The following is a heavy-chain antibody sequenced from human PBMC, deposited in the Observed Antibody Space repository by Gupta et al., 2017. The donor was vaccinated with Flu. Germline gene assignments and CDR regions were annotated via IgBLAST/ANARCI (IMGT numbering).Heavy chain of an antibody. Sequence: QVKLQESGPGMVKPSETLSLTCTISGGSIDSHFWSWIRQPPGKGLEWIGYIYYTGSTNYNPSFNSRGAISFDTSKNHVSLKLTSVNAADTAVYYCARARSYSSALIDNWGPGNLVIVSS. V-gene: IGHV4-59*08. CDR1: GGSIDSHF. CDR3: ARARSYSSALIDN. CDR2: IYYTGST. J-gene: IGHJ4*02. D-gene: IGHD1-26*01.